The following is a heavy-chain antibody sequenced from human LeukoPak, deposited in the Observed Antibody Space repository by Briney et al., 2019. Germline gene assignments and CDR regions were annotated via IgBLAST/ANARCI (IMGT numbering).Heavy chain of an antibody. Sequence: SETLSLTCTVSGYSISSGYYWGWIRQPPGKGLEWIGYFYHDGSTYYNPSLDSRVTISVDRSKNQFSLKLNSVTAADTAVYYCARWADYWGQGTLVTVSS. J-gene: IGHJ4*02. V-gene: IGHV4-38-2*02. CDR2: FYHDGST. CDR3: ARWADY. CDR1: GYSISSGYY.